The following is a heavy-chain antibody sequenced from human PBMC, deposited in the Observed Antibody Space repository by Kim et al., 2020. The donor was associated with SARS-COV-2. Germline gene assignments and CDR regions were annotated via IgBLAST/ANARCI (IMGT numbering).Heavy chain of an antibody. CDR1: GYSFTSYW. CDR2: IYPGDSDT. V-gene: IGHV5-51*01. Sequence: GESLKISCKGSGYSFTSYWIGWVRQMPGKGLEWMGIIYPGDSDTRYSPSFQGQVTISSGKSISTAYLQWGSLKAWDTAIDYRAKHNSLVAPTVYWGQGTL. D-gene: IGHD2-15*01. CDR3: AKHNSLVAPTVY. J-gene: IGHJ1*01.